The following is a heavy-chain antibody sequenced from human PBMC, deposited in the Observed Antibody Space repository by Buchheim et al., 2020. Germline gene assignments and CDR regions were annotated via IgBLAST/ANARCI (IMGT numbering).Heavy chain of an antibody. CDR2: INHSGST. D-gene: IGHD4-11*01. J-gene: IGHJ6*02. CDR1: GGSFSGYY. Sequence: QVQLQQWGAGLLKPSETLSLTCAVYGGSFSGYYWSWIRQPPGKGLEWIGEINHSGSTNYNPSLKSRVTISVDTSKNQFSLTLSSVTAADTAVYYCARGPYRPYYYYGMDVWGQGTT. CDR3: ARGPYRPYYYYGMDV. V-gene: IGHV4-34*01.